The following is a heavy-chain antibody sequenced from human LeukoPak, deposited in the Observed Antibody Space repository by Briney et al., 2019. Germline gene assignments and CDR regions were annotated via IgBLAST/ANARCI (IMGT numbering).Heavy chain of an antibody. CDR1: GFTFSSYA. CDR3: AQQLGYCSGGTCYFTY. V-gene: IGHV3-23*01. Sequence: GGSLRLSCEASGFTFSSYAMSWVRQAPGKGLEWVSAISGSGVTTHYAGSVKGRFSVSRDNSKNTLYLQMNSLRVDDTAVYYCAQQLGYCSGGTCYFTYWGQGTLVTVSS. J-gene: IGHJ1*01. D-gene: IGHD2-15*01. CDR2: ISGSGVTT.